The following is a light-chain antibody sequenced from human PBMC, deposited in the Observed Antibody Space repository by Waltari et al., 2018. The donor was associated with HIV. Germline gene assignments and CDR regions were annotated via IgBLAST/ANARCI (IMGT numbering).Light chain of an antibody. CDR3: SSYTSFSTVL. Sequence: QSALTQPASVSGSPGQSITISCTGTSSDVGTSSLSSWYQHHPGKAPKLMIYEGNKRPSGVSNRFSGSKSGNTASLTISGLQAEDEADYYCSSYTSFSTVLFGGGTKLTVL. CDR1: SSDVGTSSL. CDR2: EGN. J-gene: IGLJ2*01. V-gene: IGLV2-23*01.